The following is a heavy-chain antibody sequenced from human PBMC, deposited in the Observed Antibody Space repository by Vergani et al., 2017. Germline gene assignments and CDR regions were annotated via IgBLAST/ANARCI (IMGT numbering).Heavy chain of an antibody. D-gene: IGHD6-25*01. CDR2: VYHSGST. CDR3: AKNSSGGFFDN. J-gene: IGHJ4*02. CDR1: GDSINTADY. V-gene: IGHV4-38-2*02. Sequence: QVHLQESGPGLVKPSETLSLTCSVSGDSINTADYWGWIRKPPGKGLEWIGSVYHSGSTSYNPSLQSRVTISVDTSKNQLSLNLNSMTAADTAIYYCAKNSSGGFFDNWGQGALVTVSS.